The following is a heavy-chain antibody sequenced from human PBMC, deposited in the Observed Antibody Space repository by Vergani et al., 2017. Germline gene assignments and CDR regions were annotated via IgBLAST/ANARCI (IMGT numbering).Heavy chain of an antibody. V-gene: IGHV1-3*01. CDR3: ARAPDYGDYESMYYYYYYGMDV. Sequence: QVQLVQSGAEVKKPGASVKVSCKASGYTFTSYAMHWVRQAPGQRLEWMGWINAYNGNTNYAQKLQGRVTMTTDTSTSTAYMELRSLGSDDTAVYYWARAPDYGDYESMYYYYYYGMDVWGQGTTVTVSS. D-gene: IGHD4-17*01. CDR2: INAYNGNT. CDR1: GYTFTSYA. J-gene: IGHJ6*02.